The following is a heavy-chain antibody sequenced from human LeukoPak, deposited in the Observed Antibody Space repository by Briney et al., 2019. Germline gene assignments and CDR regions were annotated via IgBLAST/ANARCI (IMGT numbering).Heavy chain of an antibody. V-gene: IGHV3-64*02. Sequence: GGSLRLSCAASGFTFSSYAVHWVRQAPGKGLEYVSSISSSGTSTFYADSVKGRFTISRDNSNNTLYLQVGSLRAEDMAVYYCARPKYDRSGYYYDYWGQGTLVTISS. CDR2: ISSSGTST. CDR1: GFTFSSYA. D-gene: IGHD3-22*01. CDR3: ARPKYDRSGYYYDY. J-gene: IGHJ4*02.